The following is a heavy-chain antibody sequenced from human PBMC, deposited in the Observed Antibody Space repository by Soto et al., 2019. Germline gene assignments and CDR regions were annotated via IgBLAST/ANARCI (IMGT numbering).Heavy chain of an antibody. J-gene: IGHJ4*02. D-gene: IGHD1-1*01. Sequence: QVQLVQSGADLKKPGASVKVSCTASGYTFTDYYMHWVRQAPGQGLEWMGWINPNNGGTSYAQKFEGWVTMTRDTSISTAYMEVRRLTSDDTAVYYCARGAPTTTPFDYWGQGTLVTVSS. CDR3: ARGAPTTTPFDY. CDR2: INPNNGGT. CDR1: GYTFTDYY. V-gene: IGHV1-2*04.